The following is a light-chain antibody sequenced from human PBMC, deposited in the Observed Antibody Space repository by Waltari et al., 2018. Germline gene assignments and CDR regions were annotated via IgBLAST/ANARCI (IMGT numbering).Light chain of an antibody. CDR1: SSDIGGYNY. V-gene: IGLV2-14*03. Sequence: QSALTQPASVSGSPGQSITISCTGTSSDIGGYNYVSWYQQVPGKAPKLIIYYVINRPSGVSSRFSGCKSGNKASLTISGLQAEDEANYYCSSYIASSTLELFGGGTSLTVL. CDR2: YVI. CDR3: SSYIASSTLEL. J-gene: IGLJ2*01.